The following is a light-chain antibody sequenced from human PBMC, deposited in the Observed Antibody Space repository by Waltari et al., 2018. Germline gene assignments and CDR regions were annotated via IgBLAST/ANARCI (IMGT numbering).Light chain of an antibody. V-gene: IGKV2-30*01. J-gene: IGKJ4*01. CDR3: MQGTHWPLT. CDR2: QVT. Sequence: DVVMTKSPLSLPVTPGQPASISCRSSQSLVNSDGNTYFNWLHQKPGQPPRRLIYQVTKRDSGVPDRFSGSGAGTDFTLKITRVEAEDVGVYYCMQGTHWPLTFGGGTKVEIK. CDR1: QSLVNSDGNTY.